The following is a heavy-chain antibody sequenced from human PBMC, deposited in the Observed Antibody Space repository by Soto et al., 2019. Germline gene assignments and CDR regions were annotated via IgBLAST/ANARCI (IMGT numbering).Heavy chain of an antibody. Sequence: SETLSLTCTVSGGAISTYYWTWIRQTAGKGLEWIGRIYSSGSTKYNPALQSRVTMSLDTSNNQFSLGLTSVTAADTAVYYCARGQRFSDWFDPWGQGTLVTVSS. V-gene: IGHV4-4*07. D-gene: IGHD3-3*01. CDR1: GGAISTYY. J-gene: IGHJ5*02. CDR2: IYSSGST. CDR3: ARGQRFSDWFDP.